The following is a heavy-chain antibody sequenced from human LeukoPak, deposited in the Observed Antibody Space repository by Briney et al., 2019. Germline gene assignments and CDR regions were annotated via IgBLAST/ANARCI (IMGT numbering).Heavy chain of an antibody. CDR3: ARDLVYDAYLSHFDY. D-gene: IGHD5/OR15-5a*01. CDR1: GYTFTSYG. CDR2: ISAYNGNT. V-gene: IGHV1-18*01. Sequence: ASVKVSCKASGYTFTSYGISWVRQAPGQGLEWMGWISAYNGNTNYAQKLQGRVTMTTDTSTSTAYMELRSLRSDDTAVYYCARDLVYDAYLSHFDYWGQGTLVTVSS. J-gene: IGHJ4*02.